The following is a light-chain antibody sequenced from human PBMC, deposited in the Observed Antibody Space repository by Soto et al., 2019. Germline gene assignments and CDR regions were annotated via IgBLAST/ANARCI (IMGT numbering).Light chain of an antibody. CDR1: QTNSSW. V-gene: IGKV1-5*03. CDR3: QQYNSYSLT. CDR2: KAS. Sequence: IQVTESPSTPPRPLADRVTITCRASQTNSSWLAWYQQKPGKAPKLLIYKASSLESGVPSRFSVSGSGTEGTLTISSLKEDDVATYYCQQYNSYSLTFGQGTKVDIK. J-gene: IGKJ1*01.